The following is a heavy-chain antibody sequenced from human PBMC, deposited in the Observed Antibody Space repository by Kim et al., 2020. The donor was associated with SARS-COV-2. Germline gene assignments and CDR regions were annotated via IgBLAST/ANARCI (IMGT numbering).Heavy chain of an antibody. CDR2: IKQDGSEK. CDR1: GFTFSSYW. V-gene: IGHV3-7*03. J-gene: IGHJ4*02. CDR3: ARDPEDNSYGSSFDY. Sequence: GGSLRLSCAASGFTFSSYWMSWVRQAPGKGLEWVANIKQDGSEKYYVDSVKGRFTISRDNAKNSLYLQMNSLRAEDTAVYYCARDPEDNSYGSSFDYWGQGTLVTVSS. D-gene: IGHD5-18*01.